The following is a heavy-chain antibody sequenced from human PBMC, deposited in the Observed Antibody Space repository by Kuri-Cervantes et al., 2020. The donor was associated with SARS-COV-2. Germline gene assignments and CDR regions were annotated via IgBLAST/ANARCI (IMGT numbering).Heavy chain of an antibody. V-gene: IGHV1-24*01. CDR1: GYTLTELS. Sequence: ASVNVSCKVSGYTLTELSMHWVRQAPGKGLEWMGGFDPEDGETIYAQKFQGRFTMTEDTSTDTAYMELSSLRSEDTAVYYCATGPPYCSSTSCSRWFDPWGQGTLVTVSS. D-gene: IGHD2-2*01. CDR2: FDPEDGET. CDR3: ATGPPYCSSTSCSRWFDP. J-gene: IGHJ5*02.